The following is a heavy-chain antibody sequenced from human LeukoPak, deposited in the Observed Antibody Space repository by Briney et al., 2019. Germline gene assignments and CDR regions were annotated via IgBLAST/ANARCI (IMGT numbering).Heavy chain of an antibody. J-gene: IGHJ4*02. V-gene: IGHV4-59*08. CDR3: ARYGGTIRGYYFDY. CDR2: IYYSGST. Sequence: PSETLSLTCTVSGGSISSYYWSWIRQPPGKGLEWIGYIYYSGSTNYNPSLKSRVTISVDTSKNQFSLKLSSVTAADTAVYYCARYGGTIRGYYFDYWGQGTLVTVSS. CDR1: GGSISSYY. D-gene: IGHD1-14*01.